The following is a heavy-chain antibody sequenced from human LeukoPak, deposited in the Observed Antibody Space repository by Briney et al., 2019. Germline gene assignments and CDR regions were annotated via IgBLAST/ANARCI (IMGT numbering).Heavy chain of an antibody. CDR1: GFTFSSYS. J-gene: IGHJ4*02. Sequence: GGSLRLSCAASGFTFSSYSMNWVRQAPGKGLEWVSSISSSSSYIYCADSVKGRFTISRDNAKNSLYLQMNSLRPEDTAVYYCAKVRVGTAHFDYWGQGTLVTVSS. CDR2: ISSSSSYI. CDR3: AKVRVGTAHFDY. D-gene: IGHD2-15*01. V-gene: IGHV3-21*01.